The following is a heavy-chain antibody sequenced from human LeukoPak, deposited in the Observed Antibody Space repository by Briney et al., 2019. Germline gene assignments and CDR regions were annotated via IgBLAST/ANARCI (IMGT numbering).Heavy chain of an antibody. Sequence: SQTLSLTCAISGDSVSSNSVTWNWIRQSPSRGLEWLGRTYYRSTWYNDYAVSVRGRITVNPDTSKNQFSLHLNSVTPEDTAVYYYARDQNYYDSSGYYFYYYYGMDVWGQGTTVTVSS. J-gene: IGHJ6*02. D-gene: IGHD3-22*01. CDR3: ARDQNYYDSSGYYFYYYYGMDV. V-gene: IGHV6-1*01. CDR1: GDSVSSNSVT. CDR2: TYYRSTWYN.